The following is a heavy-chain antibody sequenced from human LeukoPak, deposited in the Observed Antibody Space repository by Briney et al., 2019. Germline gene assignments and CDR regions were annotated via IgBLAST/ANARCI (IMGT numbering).Heavy chain of an antibody. Sequence: PGGSLRLSCAASGFTFSSYGMHWVRQAPGKGLEWVAFIRYDGSNKYYADSVKGRFTISRDNSKNTLYLQMNSLRAEDTAVYYCAKERYSSSWYIYYYYYMDVWGKGTTVTIFS. CDR1: GFTFSSYG. J-gene: IGHJ6*03. CDR3: AKERYSSSWYIYYYYYMDV. V-gene: IGHV3-30*02. CDR2: IRYDGSNK. D-gene: IGHD6-13*01.